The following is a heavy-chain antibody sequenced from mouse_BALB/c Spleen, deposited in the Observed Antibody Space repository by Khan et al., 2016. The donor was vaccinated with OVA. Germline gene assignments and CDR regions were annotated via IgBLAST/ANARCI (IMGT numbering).Heavy chain of an antibody. CDR1: GFSLTGYG. CDR2: IWGDGST. CDR3: ARAYYGNDREAMDY. J-gene: IGHJ4*01. V-gene: IGHV2-6-7*01. Sequence: QMQLEESGPGLVAPSQSLSITCTVSGFSLTGYGVNWVRQPPGKGLEWLGMIWGDGSTDYNSALKSRLNLSKDNSKSQVFLKMNSLQTDDTARYYCARAYYGNDREAMDYWGHGTSVTVSS. D-gene: IGHD2-9*01.